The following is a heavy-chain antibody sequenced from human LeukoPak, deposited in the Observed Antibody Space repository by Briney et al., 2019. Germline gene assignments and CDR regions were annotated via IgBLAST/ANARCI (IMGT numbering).Heavy chain of an antibody. CDR1: GDSISGFY. Sequence: SETLSLTCTVSGDSISGFYWSWIRQPPGKGLELIGYIYYSGTTNYNPSLKSRISMSVDTSKNQFSLKLGSVTAADTAVYYCARAVAAYYYMDVWGKGTTVTISS. J-gene: IGHJ6*03. CDR2: IYYSGTT. D-gene: IGHD6-19*01. V-gene: IGHV4-59*12. CDR3: ARAVAAYYYMDV.